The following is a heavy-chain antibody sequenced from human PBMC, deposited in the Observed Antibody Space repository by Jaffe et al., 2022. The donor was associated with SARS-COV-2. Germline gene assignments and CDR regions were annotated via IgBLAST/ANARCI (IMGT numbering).Heavy chain of an antibody. D-gene: IGHD1-26*01. CDR1: GFTFSSYE. V-gene: IGHV3-48*03. Sequence: EVQLVESGGGLVQPGGSLRLSCAASGFTFSSYEMNWVRQAPGKGLEWVSYISSSGSTIYYADSVKGRFTISRDNAKNSLYLQMNSLRAEDTAVYYCARILPSIVGAYIDYWGQGTLVTVSS. CDR2: ISSSGSTI. CDR3: ARILPSIVGAYIDY. J-gene: IGHJ4*02.